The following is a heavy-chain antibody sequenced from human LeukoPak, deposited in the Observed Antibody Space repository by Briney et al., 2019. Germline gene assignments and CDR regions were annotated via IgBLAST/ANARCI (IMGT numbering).Heavy chain of an antibody. CDR2: ISGSGGST. Sequence: GGSLRLSCAASGFTFSSYAMSWVRQAPGKGLEWVSAISGSGGSTYYADSVKGRFTISRDNSKNTLYLQMNSLRAEDTAVYYCARVTQEDYYDSSGYYYHYWGQGTLVTVSS. J-gene: IGHJ4*02. CDR3: ARVTQEDYYDSSGYYYHY. CDR1: GFTFSSYA. V-gene: IGHV3-23*01. D-gene: IGHD3-22*01.